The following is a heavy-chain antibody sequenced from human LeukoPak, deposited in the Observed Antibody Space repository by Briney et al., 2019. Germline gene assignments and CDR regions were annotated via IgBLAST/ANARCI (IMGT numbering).Heavy chain of an antibody. J-gene: IGHJ6*03. CDR3: ARPRPMARGVRGNYYYYYMDV. D-gene: IGHD3-10*01. CDR2: INHSGST. V-gene: IGHV4-34*01. Sequence: SETLSLTCAVYGGSFSGYYWSWTRQPPGKVLEWIGEINHSGSTNYNPSLKSRVTISVDTSKNQFSLKLSSVTAADTAVYYCARPRPMARGVRGNYYYYYMDVWGKGTTVTISS. CDR1: GGSFSGYY.